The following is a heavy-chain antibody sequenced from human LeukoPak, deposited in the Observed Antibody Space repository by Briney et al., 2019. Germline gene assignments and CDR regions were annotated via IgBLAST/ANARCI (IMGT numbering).Heavy chain of an antibody. J-gene: IGHJ4*02. CDR3: AGPLFDPCSGGSCCRFDY. V-gene: IGHV3-11*01. CDR1: GFTFSDYY. D-gene: IGHD2-15*01. Sequence: GGSLRLSCAGSGFTFSDYYRSWIRQAPGKGLEWVSYINSSGSTIYYADSVKGRFTIFRDTANNSLYLQMNRLRDQDTAVYYCAGPLFDPCSGGSCCRFDYWGQGTLVTVPS. CDR2: INSSGSTI.